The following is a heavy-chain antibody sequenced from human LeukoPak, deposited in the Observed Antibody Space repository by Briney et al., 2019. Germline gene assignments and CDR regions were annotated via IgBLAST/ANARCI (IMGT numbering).Heavy chain of an antibody. J-gene: IGHJ5*02. Sequence: SETLSLTCAVYGGSFSGYYWSWIRQPPGKGLEWIGEINHSGSTNYNPSLKSRVTISVDTSKNQFSLKLSSVTAADTAVYYCARWYYGSGSYYRTYNWFDPWGQGTLVTVSS. D-gene: IGHD3-10*01. CDR1: GGSFSGYY. CDR3: ARWYYGSGSYYRTYNWFDP. CDR2: INHSGST. V-gene: IGHV4-34*01.